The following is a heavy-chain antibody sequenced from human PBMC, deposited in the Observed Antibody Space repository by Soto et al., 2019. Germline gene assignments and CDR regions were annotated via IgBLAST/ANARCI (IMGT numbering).Heavy chain of an antibody. Sequence: GWSLRLACASSVFTFISYAMHWVRQAPGKGLEWVAVISYDGSNKYYADSVKGRFTISRDNSKNTLYLQMNSLRAEDTAVYYCARDGGEQFGRDGYNYFDYWGQGTLVTVSS. D-gene: IGHD3-10*01. J-gene: IGHJ4*02. CDR1: VFTFISYA. CDR2: ISYDGSNK. CDR3: ARDGGEQFGRDGYNYFDY. V-gene: IGHV3-30-3*01.